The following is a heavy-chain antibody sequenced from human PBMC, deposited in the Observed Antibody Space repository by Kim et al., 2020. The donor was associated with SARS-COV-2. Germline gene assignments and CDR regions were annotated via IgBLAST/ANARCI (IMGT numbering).Heavy chain of an antibody. CDR1: GFTFDDYA. Sequence: GGSLRLSCAASGFTFDDYAMHWVRQAPGKGLEWVSGISWNSGSIGYADSVKGRFTISRDNAKNSLYLQMNSLRAEDTALYYCAKDLREFDDYGDSVPYYYNGMDVWGQGTTVTVSS. CDR2: ISWNSGSI. J-gene: IGHJ6*02. D-gene: IGHD4-17*01. CDR3: AKDLREFDDYGDSVPYYYNGMDV. V-gene: IGHV3-9*01.